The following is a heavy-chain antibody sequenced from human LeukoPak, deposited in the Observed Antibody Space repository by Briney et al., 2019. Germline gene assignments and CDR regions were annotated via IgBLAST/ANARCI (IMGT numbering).Heavy chain of an antibody. V-gene: IGHV3-23*01. D-gene: IGHD6-19*01. J-gene: IGHJ4*02. CDR2: IGGSDGRT. Sequence: GGSLRLSCAASGFTFSSYAMSWVRQAPGNGLEWVSGIGGSDGRTYYADSVKGRFTISRDNSKNTLYLQMNSLRAEDTAIYYCAKMPVSYSSGWSTFDYWGQGSLVTVSS. CDR3: AKMPVSYSSGWSTFDY. CDR1: GFTFSSYA.